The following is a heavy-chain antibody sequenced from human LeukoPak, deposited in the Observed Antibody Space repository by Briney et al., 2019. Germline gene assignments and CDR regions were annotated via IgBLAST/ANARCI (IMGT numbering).Heavy chain of an antibody. D-gene: IGHD6-13*01. V-gene: IGHV3-30*03. CDR1: GFTVSTNY. CDR3: ARERIAATGTGWFDP. CDR2: ISYDGNNK. Sequence: PGGSLRLSCAASGFTVSTNYMRWVRQAPGKGLEWVAVISYDGNNKYYADSLKGRFTISRDNSKNTLYLQMNSLRAEDTAVYYCARERIAATGTGWFDPWGQGTLVTVSS. J-gene: IGHJ5*02.